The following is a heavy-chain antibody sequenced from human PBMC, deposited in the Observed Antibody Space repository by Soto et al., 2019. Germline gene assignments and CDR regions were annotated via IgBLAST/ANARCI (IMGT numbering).Heavy chain of an antibody. CDR2: IHSSGSI. CDR1: GGSISSDDYY. V-gene: IGHV4-30-4*01. D-gene: IGHD3-22*01. J-gene: IGHJ1*01. Sequence: SETLSLTCTVSGGSISSDDYYWSWIRQAPGRGLEWIGYIHSSGSIYYNPSLKSRATMSIDTAGNQFSLRVSSVTVADTAVYYCARDLDGLHDDTSGPFPRPGWGQGTLVTVSS. CDR3: ARDLDGLHDDTSGPFPRPG.